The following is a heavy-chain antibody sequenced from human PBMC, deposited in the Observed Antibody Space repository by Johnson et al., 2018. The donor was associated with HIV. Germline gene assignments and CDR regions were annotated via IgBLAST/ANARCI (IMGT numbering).Heavy chain of an antibody. J-gene: IGHJ3*02. CDR3: ARYSSSSRDTFDI. Sequence: MQLVESGGGLIQPGGSLRLSCAASGFTVSRNYMSWVRQAPGKGLEWVANINRDGSEKYYGDSVKGRFTISRDNAKNSLYQQMNSLRAEDTAVYYCARYSSSSRDTFDIWGQGTMVTVSS. D-gene: IGHD6-13*01. V-gene: IGHV3-7*01. CDR1: GFTVSRNY. CDR2: INRDGSEK.